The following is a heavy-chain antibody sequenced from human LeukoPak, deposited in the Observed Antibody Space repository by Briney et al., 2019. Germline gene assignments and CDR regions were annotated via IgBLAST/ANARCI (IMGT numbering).Heavy chain of an antibody. CDR3: AGAGFWAARMGWYFDL. J-gene: IGHJ2*01. Sequence: GASVKVSCKASGYTFTSYGISWVRQAPGQGLEWMGWISAYNGNTNYAQKLQGRVTMTTDTSTSTAYMELRSLRSDDKAVYYCAGAGFWAARMGWYFDLWGRGTLVTVSS. V-gene: IGHV1-18*01. CDR1: GYTFTSYG. D-gene: IGHD6-6*01. CDR2: ISAYNGNT.